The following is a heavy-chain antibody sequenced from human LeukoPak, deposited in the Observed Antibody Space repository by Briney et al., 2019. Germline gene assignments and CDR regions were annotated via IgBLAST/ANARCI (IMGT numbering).Heavy chain of an antibody. CDR1: EFTFSSYW. D-gene: IGHD2-8*01. Sequence: GGSLRLSCAASEFTFSSYWMSWVRQAPGKGLEWVANIKQDGSEKYYVDSVKGRFTISRDNTKNSLYLQMNSLRAEDTALYYCAKDQNGHYYYYYMDVWGKGTTVTISS. V-gene: IGHV3-7*03. J-gene: IGHJ6*03. CDR3: AKDQNGHYYYYYMDV. CDR2: IKQDGSEK.